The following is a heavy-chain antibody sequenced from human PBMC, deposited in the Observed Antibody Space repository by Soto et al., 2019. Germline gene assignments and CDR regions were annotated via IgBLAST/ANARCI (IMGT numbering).Heavy chain of an antibody. Sequence: EVQLVESGGGLVQPGGSLRLSCAASGFTLITYWMSWARQAPGKGLEWVGDIKEDGSDSYFVDSVQGRFTISRDNASNLLHLQMNSLRDEDTAMYYCVRDGGRHGTNTYWGRGTMVTVSS. CDR1: GFTLITYW. J-gene: IGHJ3*01. V-gene: IGHV3-7*04. CDR2: IKEDGSDS. D-gene: IGHD2-15*01. CDR3: VRDGGRHGTNTY.